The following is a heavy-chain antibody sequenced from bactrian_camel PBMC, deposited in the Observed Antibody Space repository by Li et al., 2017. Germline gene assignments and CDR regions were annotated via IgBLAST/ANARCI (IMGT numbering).Heavy chain of an antibody. CDR1: GISLRSAFC. CDR3: AADFVNLQLARSYNY. D-gene: IGHD7*01. Sequence: HVQLVESGGGSVQAGESLRLSCAGTGISLRSAFCVGWLRQTPGKEREEVAHIDSDGITKYADSVKGRFTVSFDYAKNTLYLQMNSLEPEDTAMYYCAADFVNLQLARSYNYWGQGTQVTVS. J-gene: IGHJ4*01. V-gene: IGHV3S53*01. CDR2: IDSDGIT.